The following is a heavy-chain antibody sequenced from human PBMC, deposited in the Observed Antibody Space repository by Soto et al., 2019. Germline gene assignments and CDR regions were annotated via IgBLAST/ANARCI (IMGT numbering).Heavy chain of an antibody. J-gene: IGHJ6*02. CDR2: IYYTGST. CDR3: ARGGIDGDYYYYYGMDV. D-gene: IGHD4-17*01. CDR1: GGSISSYY. V-gene: IGHV4-59*01. Sequence: NPSETLSLTCTVSGGSISSYYWSWIRQPPGKGLEWIGYIYYTGSTNYNPSLKSRVTISVDTSKDHFSLKLSSVTAADTAVYYCARGGIDGDYYYYYGMDVWGQGTTVTVSS.